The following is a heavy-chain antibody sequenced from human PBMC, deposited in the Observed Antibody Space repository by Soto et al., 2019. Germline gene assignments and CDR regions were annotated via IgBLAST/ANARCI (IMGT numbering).Heavy chain of an antibody. CDR2: IYHSGST. J-gene: IGHJ4*02. D-gene: IGHD2-21*01. CDR1: GGSLSSGGYS. Sequence: PSDTLSLTCAVSGGSLSSGGYSWSWIRQPPGKGLEWIGYIYHSGSTYYNPSLKSRVTISIDTSKNQFSLKLTSVTAADTAVYYCARVVRDISNHRLFDYWAQGTLVTVSS. V-gene: IGHV4-30-2*01. CDR3: ARVVRDISNHRLFDY.